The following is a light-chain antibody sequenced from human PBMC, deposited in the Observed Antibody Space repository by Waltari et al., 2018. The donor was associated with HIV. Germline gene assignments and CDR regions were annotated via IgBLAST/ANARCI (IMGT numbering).Light chain of an antibody. CDR3: QQYNSDFYT. V-gene: IGKV1-5*03. J-gene: IGKJ2*01. CDR2: KAS. CDR1: QNVDSW. Sequence: IQMTQSPSILSASVGDRVTITCRAGQNVDSWLACYQQRPGRAPKLLIYKASTVEYGVPARFTGSGSGTNFTLTINSLHPDDFATYYCQQYNSDFYTFGLGTRLDLK.